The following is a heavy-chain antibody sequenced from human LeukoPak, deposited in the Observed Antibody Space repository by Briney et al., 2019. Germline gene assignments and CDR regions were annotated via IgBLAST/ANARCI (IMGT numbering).Heavy chain of an antibody. D-gene: IGHD3-22*01. Sequence: PSETLSLTCTVSGGSISSGGYYWSWIRQHPGKGLEWIGYIYYSGSTYYNPSLKSRVTISVDTSKNQFSLKLCSVTAADTAVYYCARNIADSSGYYTVGYWGQGTLVTVSS. V-gene: IGHV4-31*03. CDR2: IYYSGST. CDR1: GGSISSGGYY. J-gene: IGHJ4*02. CDR3: ARNIADSSGYYTVGY.